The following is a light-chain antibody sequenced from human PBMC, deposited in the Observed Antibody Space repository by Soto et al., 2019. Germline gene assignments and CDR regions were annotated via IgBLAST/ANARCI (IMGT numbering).Light chain of an antibody. CDR3: QQANSYPTS. Sequence: DIQMTQSPSSVSASVGDRVTITCRASQGISSWLAWYQQKPGKAPKLLIYAASSLQSGVPSRFCGIASGTDFSITISRLQPEDFAPYYDQQANSYPTSFGHGTRLEIK. CDR2: AAS. V-gene: IGKV1-12*01. J-gene: IGKJ5*01. CDR1: QGISSW.